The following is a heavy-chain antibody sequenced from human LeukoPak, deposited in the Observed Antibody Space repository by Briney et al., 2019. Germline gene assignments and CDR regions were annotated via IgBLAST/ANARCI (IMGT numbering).Heavy chain of an antibody. D-gene: IGHD2-8*01. Sequence: GGSLRLSCAASGFAFDDYGMSWVRQAPGKGLDWVSGINWNGGSTGYADSVKGRFTISRDNAKNSLYLQMNSLRAEDTALYHCAKDRSDNNTWYAGSHWGQGTLVTVSS. J-gene: IGHJ4*02. V-gene: IGHV3-20*01. CDR3: AKDRSDNNTWYAGSH. CDR2: INWNGGST. CDR1: GFAFDDYG.